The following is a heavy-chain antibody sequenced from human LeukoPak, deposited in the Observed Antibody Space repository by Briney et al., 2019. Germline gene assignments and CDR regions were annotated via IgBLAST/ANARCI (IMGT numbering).Heavy chain of an antibody. CDR1: GYSISSGYH. J-gene: IGHJ6*03. V-gene: IGHV4-38-2*02. D-gene: IGHD1-26*01. CDR2: IYHSGST. CDR3: ARARVEADAGYYYMDV. Sequence: SETLSLTCTVSGYSISSGYHWGWIRQPPGKGLEWIGSIYHSGSTYYNPSLKSRVTISVDTSKNQFSLKLSSVTAADTAVYYCARARVEADAGYYYMDVWGKGTTVTVSS.